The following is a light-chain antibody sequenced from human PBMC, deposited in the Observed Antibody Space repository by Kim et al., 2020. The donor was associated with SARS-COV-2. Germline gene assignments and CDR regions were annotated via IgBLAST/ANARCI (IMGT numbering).Light chain of an antibody. CDR1: QSVRNN. Sequence: IVMTQSPATLSVSPGERVTLSCRASQSVRNNLAWYQQRPGQAPRLLIYGASTRATDVSDRFSGSGSGTDFTLTIRSLESDDLAVYHCQQGDNWPLCRFGGGTKVDIK. V-gene: IGKV3-15*01. CDR2: GAS. J-gene: IGKJ4*02. CDR3: QQGDNWPLCR.